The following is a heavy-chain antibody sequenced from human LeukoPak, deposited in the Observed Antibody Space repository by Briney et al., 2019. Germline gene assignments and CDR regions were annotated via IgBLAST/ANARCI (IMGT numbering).Heavy chain of an antibody. J-gene: IGHJ3*02. CDR2: VSFGGGT. CDR1: GGSISTDY. V-gene: IGHV4-59*01. CDR3: VRASVESGGAFDI. D-gene: IGHD2-15*01. Sequence: PSETLSLTCTVSGGSISTDYWSWIRQPPGKGLDGIGYVSFGGGTNYNPSLKSRVITSADTSKNQFSLNLTSVTAADTAVYYCVRASVESGGAFDIWGQGTMVTVSS.